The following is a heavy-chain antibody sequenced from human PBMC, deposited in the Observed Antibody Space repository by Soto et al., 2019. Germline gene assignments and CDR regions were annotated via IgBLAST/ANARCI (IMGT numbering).Heavy chain of an antibody. D-gene: IGHD1-26*01. V-gene: IGHV3-53*01. J-gene: IGHJ6*02. CDR1: GFTVSSNY. CDR2: IYSGGST. Sequence: GSLRLSCAASGFTVSSNYMSWVRQAPGKGLEWVSVIYSGGSTYYADSVKGRFTISRDNSKNTLYLQMNSLRAEDTAVYYCAREPWELPRGDYYGMDVWGQGTTVTVSS. CDR3: AREPWELPRGDYYGMDV.